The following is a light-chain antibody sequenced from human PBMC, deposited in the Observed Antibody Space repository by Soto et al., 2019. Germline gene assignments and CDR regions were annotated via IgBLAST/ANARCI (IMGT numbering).Light chain of an antibody. CDR2: GSS. CDR3: QQSQIPPFT. CDR1: QNIITF. Sequence: DIQLTQSPSSLSASVGDRVTITCRASQNIITFLNWYQVKPGKAPQLLIYGSSNLPSGVPSRFSGSGAVTELAFTNNNPQPYEFATYYCQQSQIPPFTFGPGTTVDF. V-gene: IGKV1-39*01. J-gene: IGKJ3*01.